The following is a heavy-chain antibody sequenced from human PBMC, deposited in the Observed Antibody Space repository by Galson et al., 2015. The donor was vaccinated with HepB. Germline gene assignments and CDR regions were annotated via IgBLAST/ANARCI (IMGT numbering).Heavy chain of an antibody. V-gene: IGHV3-33*08. CDR1: GFSLSTYG. J-gene: IGHJ6*02. D-gene: IGHD3-10*01. Sequence: SLRLSCAASGFSLSTYGMHWVRQAPGKGLEWVATIWYDGSNLYYGDSVKGRFTISRDTSKNTLYLQMNSLRAEDTAIYYCARDLSTTVVRGVMGDGMDVWGQGTTVTVSS. CDR2: IWYDGSNL. CDR3: ARDLSTTVVRGVMGDGMDV.